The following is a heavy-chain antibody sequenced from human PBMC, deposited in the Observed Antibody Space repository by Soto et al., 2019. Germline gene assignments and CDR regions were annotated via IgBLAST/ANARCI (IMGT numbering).Heavy chain of an antibody. CDR2: IYYSGST. CDR3: ARDYYVRSGYDSSRFAH. Sequence: PSETLSLTCTVSGGSISSYYWSWIRQPPGKGLEWIGYIYYSGSTNYNPSLKSRVTISVDTSKNQFSLKLSSVTAADTAVYYCARDYYVRSGYDSSRFAHSGQGPLVSVSS. D-gene: IGHD3-22*01. CDR1: GGSISSYY. V-gene: IGHV4-59*01. J-gene: IGHJ1*01.